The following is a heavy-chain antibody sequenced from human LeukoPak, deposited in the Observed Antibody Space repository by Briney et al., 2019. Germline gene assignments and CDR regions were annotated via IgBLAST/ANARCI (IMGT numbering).Heavy chain of an antibody. J-gene: IGHJ4*02. CDR1: GFTFNSYA. Sequence: PGGSLRLSCAASGFTFNSYAMSWVRQAPGKGLAWVSGISGSGGSAHYADSVKGRFTISRDNSKNTLYLQMNSLRAEDTAVYYCAKDSGYSYGHYFDYWGQGTLVTVSS. CDR2: ISGSGGSA. D-gene: IGHD5-18*01. V-gene: IGHV3-23*01. CDR3: AKDSGYSYGHYFDY.